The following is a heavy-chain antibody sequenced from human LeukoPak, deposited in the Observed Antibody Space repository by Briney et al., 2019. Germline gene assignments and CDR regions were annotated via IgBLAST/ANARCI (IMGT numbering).Heavy chain of an antibody. V-gene: IGHV4-34*01. CDR1: GGSFSGYY. CDR3: ARHSPSGYSSSWYY. CDR2: INHSGST. Sequence: SETLSLTCAVYGGSFSGYYWSWIRQPPGKGLEWIGEINHSGSTNYNPSLESRVTISVDTSKNQFSLKLSSVTAADTAVYYCARHSPSGYSSSWYYWGQGTLVTVSS. J-gene: IGHJ4*02. D-gene: IGHD6-13*01.